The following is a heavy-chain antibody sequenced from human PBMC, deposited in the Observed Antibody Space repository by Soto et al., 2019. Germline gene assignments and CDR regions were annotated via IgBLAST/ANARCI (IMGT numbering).Heavy chain of an antibody. CDR1: GGFISSDY. CDR3: ARAEMATTPNDY. Sequence: SETLSVTCTVAGGFISSDYWSWIRQPPGKVLEWIGYLYYSGITNYNPSLKSRATISVDTPKNQCSLKLSSVTAEDRAVYYCARAEMATTPNDYWGQGTLVTVS. V-gene: IGHV4-59*01. J-gene: IGHJ4*02. CDR2: LYYSGIT. D-gene: IGHD5-12*01.